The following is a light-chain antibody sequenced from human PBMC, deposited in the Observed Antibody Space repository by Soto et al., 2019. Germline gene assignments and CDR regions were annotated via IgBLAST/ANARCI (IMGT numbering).Light chain of an antibody. Sequence: QSALTQPASVSGSPGQSITISCTGSSSDVGGHNHVSWYQQHPGKAPKLIIYEVGNRPSGVSNRFPGSKSGNTASLTISGFQAEDEADYYYNSYTSSSTHVFGTGTKLTVL. CDR1: SSDVGGHNH. J-gene: IGLJ1*01. CDR3: NSYTSSSTHV. CDR2: EVG. V-gene: IGLV2-14*01.